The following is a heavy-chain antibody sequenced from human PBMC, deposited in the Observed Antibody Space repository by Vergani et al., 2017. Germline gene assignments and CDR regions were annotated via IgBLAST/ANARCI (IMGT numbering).Heavy chain of an antibody. CDR3: ARGYSISLYGSFQH. D-gene: IGHD6-13*01. J-gene: IGHJ1*01. CDR1: GGSISSGSYY. V-gene: IGHV4-61*02. Sequence: QVQLQESGPGLVKPSQTLSLTCTVSGGSISSGSYYWSWIRQPAGKGLEWIGRIYTSGSTNYNPSLKSRVTISVDTSKNQFSLKLSSVTAADTAVYYCARGYSISLYGSFQHWGQGTLVTVSS. CDR2: IYTSGST.